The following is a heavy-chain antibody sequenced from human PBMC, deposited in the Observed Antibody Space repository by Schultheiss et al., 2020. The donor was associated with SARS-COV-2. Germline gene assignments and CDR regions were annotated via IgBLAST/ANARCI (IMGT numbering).Heavy chain of an antibody. J-gene: IGHJ4*02. CDR2: INHSGST. Sequence: SETLSLTCAGYGGSFSGYYWSWIRQPPGKGLEWIGEINHSGSTNYNPSLKSRVTISVDTSKNQFSLKLSSVTAADTAVYYCARGWYISGYYDYWGQGTLVTVSS. CDR1: GGSFSGYY. V-gene: IGHV4-34*01. D-gene: IGHD3-22*01. CDR3: ARGWYISGYYDY.